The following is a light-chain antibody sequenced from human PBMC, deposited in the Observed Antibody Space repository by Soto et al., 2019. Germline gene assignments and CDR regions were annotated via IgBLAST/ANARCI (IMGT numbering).Light chain of an antibody. CDR2: GAS. CDR1: QSVSINY. J-gene: IGKJ4*01. V-gene: IGKV3-20*01. Sequence: IVLTQSPVSLSFAPGERVTLSWRSSQSVSINYLAWYQQKPGQAPRLLIYGASSRATGIPDRFSGSGSGTDFTLTISRLESEDFAVYHCQQYGSSPLTFGGGTKVDIK. CDR3: QQYGSSPLT.